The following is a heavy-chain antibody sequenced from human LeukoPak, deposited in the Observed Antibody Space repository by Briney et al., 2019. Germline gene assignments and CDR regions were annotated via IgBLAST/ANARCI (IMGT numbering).Heavy chain of an antibody. J-gene: IGHJ4*02. CDR2: IYSAGST. V-gene: IGHV3-53*01. D-gene: IGHD1-26*01. CDR1: GFTVSKNY. Sequence: GGSLRLSCAASGFTVSKNYYMNWVRQAPGKGLEWVSVIYSAGSTYYADSVKGRFTISRDNSKNTVYLQMNSLRAEDTAVYYCAREKTKRHSGSYLYYFDYWGQGTLVTVSS. CDR3: AREKTKRHSGSYLYYFDY.